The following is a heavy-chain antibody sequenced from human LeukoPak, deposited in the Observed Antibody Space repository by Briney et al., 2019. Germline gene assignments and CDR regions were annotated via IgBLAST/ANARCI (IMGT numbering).Heavy chain of an antibody. D-gene: IGHD6-13*01. J-gene: IGHJ6*02. CDR2: INAGNGNT. CDR3: ARDLIPYTQQLNGMDV. CDR1: GYTFTSYA. V-gene: IGHV1-3*01. Sequence: ASVKVSCKASGYTFTSYAMHWVRQAPGQRLEWMGWINAGNGNTKYSQKFQGRVTITRDTSASTAYMELSSLRSEDTAVYYCARDLIPYTQQLNGMDVWGQGTTVTVSS.